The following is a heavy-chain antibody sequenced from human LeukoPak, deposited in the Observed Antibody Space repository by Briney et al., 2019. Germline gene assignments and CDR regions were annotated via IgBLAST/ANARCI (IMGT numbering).Heavy chain of an antibody. Sequence: GGSLRLSCAASGFTFSSYSMNWVRQAPGKGLEWVSAISGSGGSTYYADSVKGRFTISRDNSKNTLYLQMNSLRAEDTAVYYCAIVPDSYYYYYGMDVWGQGTTVTVSS. CDR3: AIVPDSYYYYYGMDV. V-gene: IGHV3-23*01. J-gene: IGHJ6*02. CDR1: GFTFSSYS. CDR2: ISGSGGST. D-gene: IGHD3-22*01.